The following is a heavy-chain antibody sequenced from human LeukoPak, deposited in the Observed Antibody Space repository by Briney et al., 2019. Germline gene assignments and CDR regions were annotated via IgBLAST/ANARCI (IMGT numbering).Heavy chain of an antibody. CDR2: INPSGGST. J-gene: IGHJ6*02. D-gene: IGHD5-12*01. Sequence: ASVKVSCKASGYTFTSYYMHWVRQAPGQGLEWMGIINPSGGSTSYAQKFQGRVTMTEDTSTDTAYMELSSLRSEDTAVYYCATGNSGYDYPRYYYGMDVWGQGTTVTVSS. V-gene: IGHV1-46*01. CDR1: GYTFTSYY. CDR3: ATGNSGYDYPRYYYGMDV.